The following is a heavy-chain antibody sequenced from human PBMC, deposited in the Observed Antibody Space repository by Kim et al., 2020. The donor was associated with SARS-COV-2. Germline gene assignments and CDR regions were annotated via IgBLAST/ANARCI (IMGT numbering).Heavy chain of an antibody. J-gene: IGHJ4*02. D-gene: IGHD1-26*01. CDR2: IWGDVSNK. CDR3: ARDLIASAIDY. CDR1: GFTFSSYG. Sequence: GGSLRLSCAASGFTFSSYGMHWVRQAPGKGLEWVAVIWGDVSNKYYADSVKGRFTISRDNSKNTLYLQMNSLRAEDTAVYYCARDLIASAIDYWGQGTLVTVSS. V-gene: IGHV3-33*01.